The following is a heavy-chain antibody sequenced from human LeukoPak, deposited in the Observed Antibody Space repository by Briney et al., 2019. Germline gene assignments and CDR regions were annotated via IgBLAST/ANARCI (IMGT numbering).Heavy chain of an antibody. V-gene: IGHV4-59*11. J-gene: IGHJ6*03. CDR1: GGSISSHY. CDR2: IYYSGST. Sequence: SETLSLTCTVSGGSISSHYWSWIRQPPGKGLEWIGYIYYSGSTNYNPSLKSRVTISVDTSKNQFSLKLSSVTAADTAVYYCARTFYDYVWGSYRYYYYYMDVWGKGTTVTVSS. CDR3: ARTFYDYVWGSYRYYYYYMDV. D-gene: IGHD3-16*02.